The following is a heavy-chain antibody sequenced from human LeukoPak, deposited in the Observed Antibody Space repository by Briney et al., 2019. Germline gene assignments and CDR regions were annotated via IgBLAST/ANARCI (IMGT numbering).Heavy chain of an antibody. J-gene: IGHJ5*02. CDR1: EFTFSSYC. CDR3: ARDEWAAAGTGSRWFDP. D-gene: IGHD6-13*01. Sequence: GSLRLSCAASEFTFSSYCMSWVRQAPGKGLEWVANIKQDGSEKYYVDSVKGRFTISRDNAKNSLYLQMNSLRADDTAVYYCARDEWAAAGTGSRWFDPWGQGTLVTVSS. CDR2: IKQDGSEK. V-gene: IGHV3-7*01.